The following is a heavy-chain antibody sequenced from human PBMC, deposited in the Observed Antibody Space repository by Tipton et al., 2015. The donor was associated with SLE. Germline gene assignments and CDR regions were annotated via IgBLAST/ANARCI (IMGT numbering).Heavy chain of an antibody. D-gene: IGHD6-13*01. CDR3: ARGGRDSSWYWRQ. V-gene: IGHV3-7*01. CDR1: GLSFSSGW. CDR2: INQDGSEK. J-gene: IGHJ4*02. Sequence: SLRLSCVVSGLSFSSGWMTWVRQAPGEGLEWVANINQDGSEKSSVDSVKGRFTISRDNAKNSVYLQMNSLRIEDTAVYYCARGGRDSSWYWRQWGQGTLVTVSS.